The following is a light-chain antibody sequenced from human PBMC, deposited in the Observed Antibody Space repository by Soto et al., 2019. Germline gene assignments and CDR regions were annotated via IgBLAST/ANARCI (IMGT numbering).Light chain of an antibody. V-gene: IGKV1-5*01. J-gene: IGKJ5*01. CDR3: QQYQTYST. Sequence: DIQMTQSPSTLSASVGDRVTITCRASQSIRSLLAWYQQKPGRAPKVLIYDASSLGSGVPSRFSGSGSGTEFTLTISSLQPGDFATYFCQQYQTYSTFGQGTRLENK. CDR2: DAS. CDR1: QSIRSL.